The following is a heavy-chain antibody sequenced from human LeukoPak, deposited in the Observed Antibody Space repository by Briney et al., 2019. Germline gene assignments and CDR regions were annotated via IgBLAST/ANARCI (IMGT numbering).Heavy chain of an antibody. CDR1: GFNFNDYW. Sequence: GGSLRLSCVASGFNFNDYWMHWVRQAPGKGLVWVSHINTDGSRTNYADSVKGRFTISRDNAKNTLYLQMNNLRAEDTAVYYCARGRYYGMDVWGQGTTVTVSS. CDR3: ARGRYYGMDV. J-gene: IGHJ6*02. CDR2: INTDGSRT. V-gene: IGHV3-74*01.